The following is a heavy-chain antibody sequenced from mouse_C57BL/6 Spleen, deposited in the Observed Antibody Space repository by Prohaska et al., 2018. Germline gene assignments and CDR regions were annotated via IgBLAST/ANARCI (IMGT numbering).Heavy chain of an antibody. V-gene: IGHV1-82*01. Sequence: ASVKISCKASGNAFSSSWMNWVKQRHGKGLEWIGRIYPGDGDTNYNGKFKGKAKMTAEKSSSTAYMQLNSLTSSVSAVYFCEGSISTLPWFAYWGQGTLVTVSA. D-gene: IGHD1-1*01. CDR2: IYPGDGDT. CDR3: EGSISTLPWFAY. J-gene: IGHJ3*01. CDR1: GNAFSSSW.